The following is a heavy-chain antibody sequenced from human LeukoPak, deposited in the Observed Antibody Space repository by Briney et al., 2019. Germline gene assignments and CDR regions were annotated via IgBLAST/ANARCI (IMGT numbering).Heavy chain of an antibody. J-gene: IGHJ6*03. CDR3: ARAPGIVVVPAAPYYYYYMDV. CDR2: ISAYNGNT. CDR1: GYTFTSYG. Sequence: GASVKVSCKASGYTFTSYGISWVRQTPGQGLEWMGWISAYNGNTNYAQKLQGRVTMTTDTSTSTAYMELRSLRSDDTAVYYCARAPGIVVVPAAPYYYYYMDVWGKGTTVTVSS. V-gene: IGHV1-18*01. D-gene: IGHD2-2*01.